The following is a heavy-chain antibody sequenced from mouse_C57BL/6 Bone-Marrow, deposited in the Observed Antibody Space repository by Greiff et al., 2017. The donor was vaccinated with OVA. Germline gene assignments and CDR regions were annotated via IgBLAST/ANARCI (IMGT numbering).Heavy chain of an antibody. CDR1: GFTFSSYA. CDR3: ARVRATVALDY. V-gene: IGHV5-4*01. CDR2: ISDGGSYT. J-gene: IGHJ2*01. D-gene: IGHD1-1*01. Sequence: EVHLVESGGGLVKPGGSLKLSCAASGFTFSSYAMSWVRQTPEKRLEWVATISDGGSYTYYPDNVKGRFTISRDNAKNNLYLQMSHLKSEDTAMYYCARVRATVALDYWGQGTTLTVSS.